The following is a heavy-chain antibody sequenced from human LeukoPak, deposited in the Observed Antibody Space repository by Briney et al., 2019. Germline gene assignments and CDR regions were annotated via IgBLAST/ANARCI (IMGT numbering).Heavy chain of an antibody. V-gene: IGHV4-39*02. D-gene: IGHD6-19*01. CDR2: IYYSGST. J-gene: IGHJ6*03. Sequence: SETLSLTCTVSGGSISSSSYYWGWIRQPPGKGLEWIGSIYYSGSTYYNPSLKSRVTISVDTSKNQFSLKLSSVTAADTAVYYCAREPSGWNYYYYYMDVWGKGTTVTISS. CDR3: AREPSGWNYYYYYMDV. CDR1: GGSISSSSYY.